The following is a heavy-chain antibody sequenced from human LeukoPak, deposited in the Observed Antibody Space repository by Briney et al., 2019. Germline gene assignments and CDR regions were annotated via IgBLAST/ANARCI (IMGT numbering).Heavy chain of an antibody. CDR3: ARGAYYGSGSYYNDPNHLNFDP. CDR1: VYTFTSYN. J-gene: IGHJ5*02. V-gene: IGHV1-8*01. Sequence: ASVKVSRKASVYTFTSYNFNWVRQPTGQGLEWVGGMYLNSGNTGYAQKFQGRVTMTRTTSISTAYMELSSLRSEDTAVYYCARGAYYGSGSYYNDPNHLNFDPWGQGTLVTVSS. D-gene: IGHD3-10*01. CDR2: MYLNSGNT.